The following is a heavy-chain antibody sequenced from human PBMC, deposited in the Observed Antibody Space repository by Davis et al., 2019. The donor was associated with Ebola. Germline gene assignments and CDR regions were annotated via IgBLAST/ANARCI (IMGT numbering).Heavy chain of an antibody. CDR1: GFAFNTYW. D-gene: IGHD3-3*01. CDR3: ARTDYDFWSGYYTSNWFDP. Sequence: GESLKISCTASGFAFNTYWMSWVRQAPGKGLEWLANIRQDGSEEYYVDSVKGRFTISRDNAKNSLFLQMNSLRAEDTAVYYCARTDYDFWSGYYTSNWFDPWGQGTLVTVSS. V-gene: IGHV3-7*03. CDR2: IRQDGSEE. J-gene: IGHJ5*02.